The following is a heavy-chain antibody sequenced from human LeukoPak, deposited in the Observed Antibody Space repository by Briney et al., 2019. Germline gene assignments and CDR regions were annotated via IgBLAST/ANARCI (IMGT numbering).Heavy chain of an antibody. CDR2: VYYSGST. CDR3: ARNYGGNSGDFQH. Sequence: SETLSLTCTVSGGSISSYYWSWIRQPPGKGLEWIGYVYYSGSTNYNPSLKSRVTISVDTSKNQFSLKLSSVTAADTAVYYCARNYGGNSGDFQHWGQGTLVTVSS. J-gene: IGHJ1*01. CDR1: GGSISSYY. D-gene: IGHD4-23*01. V-gene: IGHV4-59*01.